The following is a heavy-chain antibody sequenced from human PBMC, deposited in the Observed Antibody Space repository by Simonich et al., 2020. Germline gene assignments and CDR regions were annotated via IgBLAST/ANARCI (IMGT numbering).Heavy chain of an antibody. J-gene: IGHJ4*02. CDR1: GFTFSSYW. Sequence: EVQLVESGGGLVQPGGSLRLSCAASGFTFSSYWMHWVRQAPGKGLVGVSRSKSDRSSTSDADSVKSRFTISRDNAKNTLDLQMNSLRAEDTAVYYCARNRLDYWGQGTLVTVSS. CDR2: SKSDRSST. CDR3: ARNRLDY. V-gene: IGHV3-74*01.